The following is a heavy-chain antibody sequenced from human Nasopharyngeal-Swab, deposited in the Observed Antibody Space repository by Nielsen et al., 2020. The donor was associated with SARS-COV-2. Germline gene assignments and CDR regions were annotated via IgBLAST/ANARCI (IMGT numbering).Heavy chain of an antibody. D-gene: IGHD6-6*01. Sequence: WIRQCPGKGLEWVAVISYDGSNKYYADSVKGRFTISRDNSKNTLYLQMNSLRAEDTAVYYCARVSSSSTTNWFDPWGQGTLVTVSS. V-gene: IGHV3-30*03. CDR3: ARVSSSSTTNWFDP. CDR2: ISYDGSNK. J-gene: IGHJ5*02.